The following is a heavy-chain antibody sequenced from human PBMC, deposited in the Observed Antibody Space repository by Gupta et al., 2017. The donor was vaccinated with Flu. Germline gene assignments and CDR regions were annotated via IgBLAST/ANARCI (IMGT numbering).Heavy chain of an antibody. Sequence: QVHLVQSGAEVKTPSASVKVSCTASGYTFPGHYTHCERQAPGPGLEWMGWINPNCGGRNYAQQYQGRVTMTRDASIRTSYMELRMLRSDDTAVYYCARYLDRYCSGGSCSYSHGMDVGGQGTTVTVSS. V-gene: IGHV1-2*02. CDR2: INPNCGGR. CDR1: GYTFPGHY. D-gene: IGHD2-15*01. CDR3: ARYLDRYCSGGSCSYSHGMDV. J-gene: IGHJ6*02.